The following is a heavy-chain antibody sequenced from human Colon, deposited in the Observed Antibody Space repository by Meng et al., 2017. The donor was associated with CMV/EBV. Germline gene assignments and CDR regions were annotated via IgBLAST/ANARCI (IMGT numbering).Heavy chain of an antibody. CDR1: GFTFSNYW. Sequence: EVHLMESXXXXVXXGGSLRLSCAASGFTFSNYWMTWVRRSPGKGLEWVANIGKEGRDIYYVDSVKGRFTISRDNAKNSLYLQMNSLRVDDTAVYYCARDPDWHQFDYWGQGTLVTVSS. J-gene: IGHJ4*02. V-gene: IGHV3-7*04. D-gene: IGHD3-9*01. CDR3: ARDPDWHQFDY. CDR2: IGKEGRDI.